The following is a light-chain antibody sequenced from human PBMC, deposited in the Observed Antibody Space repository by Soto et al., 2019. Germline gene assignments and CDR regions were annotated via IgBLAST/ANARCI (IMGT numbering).Light chain of an antibody. V-gene: IGLV1-40*01. CDR1: TSNVGAGYA. J-gene: IGLJ3*02. Sequence: QSVLTRPPSVSGAPGQGVTISCTGSTSNVGAGYAVHWYQQLPGTAPKLLIYGNTDRPSGVPDRFSGSKSGTSASLAITGLQADDEADYYCQSYDSSLSAWVFGGGTKLTVL. CDR3: QSYDSSLSAWV. CDR2: GNT.